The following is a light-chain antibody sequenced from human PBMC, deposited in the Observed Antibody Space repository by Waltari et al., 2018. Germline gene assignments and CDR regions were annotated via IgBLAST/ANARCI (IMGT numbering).Light chain of an antibody. J-gene: IGLJ2*01. CDR2: NNS. V-gene: IGLV3-25*03. CDR1: ALPNQN. CDR3: QSADSSGTYVV. Sequence: SYELTQPPSVSVSPGQTARITCSGDALPNQNADCYQHKPGRAPVLGRYNNSERPSGIPERFSGSSSGTTVTLTISGVQAEDEADYYCQSADSSGTYVVFGGGTKLTVL.